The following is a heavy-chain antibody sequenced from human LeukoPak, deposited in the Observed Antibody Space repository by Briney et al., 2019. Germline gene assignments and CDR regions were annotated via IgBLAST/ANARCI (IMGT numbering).Heavy chain of an antibody. Sequence: GGSLRLSCAASGFTFSSYGMHWVRQAPGKGLEYVSAISSNGGSTYYANSVKGRFTISRDNSKNTLYLQMGSLRAEDMAVYYCARASTAYCGGDCYPGYFDYWGQGTLVTVSS. CDR3: ARASTAYCGGDCYPGYFDY. J-gene: IGHJ4*02. D-gene: IGHD2-21*02. CDR2: ISSNGGST. CDR1: GFTFSSYG. V-gene: IGHV3-64*01.